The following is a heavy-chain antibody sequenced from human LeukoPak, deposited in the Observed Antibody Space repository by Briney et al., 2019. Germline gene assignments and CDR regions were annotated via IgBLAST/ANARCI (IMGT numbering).Heavy chain of an antibody. CDR3: ARGIRSPLFDY. D-gene: IGHD3-16*01. CDR2: INTYNGDT. Sequence: ASVKVSCKASGYTFTHYGITWVRQAPGQGLAWLGWINTYNGDTKCAQKLQGRVTMTTDTSTSTAFMELRSLRSDDSAVYYCARGIRSPLFDYWGLGTLVTVSP. CDR1: GYTFTHYG. V-gene: IGHV1-18*01. J-gene: IGHJ4*02.